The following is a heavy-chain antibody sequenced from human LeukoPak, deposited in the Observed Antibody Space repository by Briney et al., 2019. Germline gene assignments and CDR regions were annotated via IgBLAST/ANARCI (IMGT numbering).Heavy chain of an antibody. CDR3: ATSHYYGSGSYYDAFDI. CDR2: IYYSGST. D-gene: IGHD3-10*01. V-gene: IGHV4-59*01. J-gene: IGHJ3*02. Sequence: SETLSLTCTVSGGSISSYYWSWIRQPSGKGLEWIGYIYYSGSTNYNPSLKSRVTISVDTSKNQFSLKLSPVTAADTAVYYCATSHYYGSGSYYDAFDIWGQGTMVTVSS. CDR1: GGSISSYY.